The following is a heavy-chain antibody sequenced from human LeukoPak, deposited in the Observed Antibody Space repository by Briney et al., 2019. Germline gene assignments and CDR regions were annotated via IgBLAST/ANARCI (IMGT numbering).Heavy chain of an antibody. CDR1: GGSISSGSYY. CDR2: IYYSGST. V-gene: IGHV4-61*01. J-gene: IGHJ3*02. CDR3: ARSIDHFAFDI. Sequence: SQTLSLTCTVSGGSISSGSYYWSWIRQPPGKVLERNRNIYYSGSTNYNPSLKSRVTISVDTSKNQFSLKLSSVTAADTAVYYCARSIDHFAFDIWGQGTMVTVSS. D-gene: IGHD2-21*01.